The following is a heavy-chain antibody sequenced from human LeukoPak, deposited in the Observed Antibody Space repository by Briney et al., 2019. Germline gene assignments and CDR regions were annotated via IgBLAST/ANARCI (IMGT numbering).Heavy chain of an antibody. V-gene: IGHV4-34*01. CDR3: ARGVGWPKKYYYVMYV. Sequence: PAETLSLTCAVYGGSFSGYYWSWIRQPPGKGLEWIGEINHSGSTNYNPSPKSRVTISVDTSKDQFSLKLSSVTGADTAVYYCARGVGWPKKYYYVMYVWGEGTTVTVSS. CDR1: GGSFSGYY. CDR2: INHSGST. J-gene: IGHJ6*04. D-gene: IGHD1-26*01.